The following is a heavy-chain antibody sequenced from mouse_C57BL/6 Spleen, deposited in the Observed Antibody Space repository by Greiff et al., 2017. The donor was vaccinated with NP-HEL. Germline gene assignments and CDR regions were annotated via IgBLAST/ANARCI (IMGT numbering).Heavy chain of an antibody. Sequence: DVKLQESGPGLVKPSQSLSLTCSVTGYSITSGYYWNWIRQFPGNKLEWMGYISYDGSNNYNPSLKNRISITRDTSKNQFFLKLNSVTTEDTATYYCARDDSNDAIDYWGQGTSVTVSS. CDR2: ISYDGSN. J-gene: IGHJ4*01. CDR1: GYSITSGYY. D-gene: IGHD2-5*01. CDR3: ARDDSNDAIDY. V-gene: IGHV3-6*01.